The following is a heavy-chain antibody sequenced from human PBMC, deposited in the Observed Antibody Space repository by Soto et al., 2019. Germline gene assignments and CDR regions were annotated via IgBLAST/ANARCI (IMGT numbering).Heavy chain of an antibody. CDR3: ARRRGTISLTDY. V-gene: IGHV4-59*08. D-gene: IGHD3-9*01. CDR1: GGSISVYQ. J-gene: IGHJ4*02. CDR2: INYRGST. Sequence: PSETLSLTGTVSGGSISVYQWSWIRQSPGEELEWIGHINYRGSTYYNPSLKSRVTISVDTSKNQFSLKLSSVTAADTAVYYCARRRGTISLTDYWGQGTLVTVSS.